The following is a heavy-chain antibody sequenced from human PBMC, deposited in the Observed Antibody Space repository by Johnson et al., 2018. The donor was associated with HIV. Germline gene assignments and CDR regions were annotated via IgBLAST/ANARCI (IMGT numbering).Heavy chain of an antibody. D-gene: IGHD6-13*01. CDR1: GFTFSNYA. V-gene: IGHV3-30*04. CDR2: ISYDGSDE. J-gene: IGHJ3*02. CDR3: AKDLGVAADPDAFDI. Sequence: QVQLVESGGGVVQPGRSLRLSCAASGFTFSNYAMHWVRQAPGRGLEWVAVISYDGSDEYYADSVRGRFTISRDNSKNTLYLQMNSLRAEDTAVYYCAKDLGVAADPDAFDIWGQGTMVTVSS.